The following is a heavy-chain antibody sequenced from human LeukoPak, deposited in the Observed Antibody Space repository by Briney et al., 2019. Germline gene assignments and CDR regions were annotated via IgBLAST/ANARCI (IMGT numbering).Heavy chain of an antibody. D-gene: IGHD2-8*01. V-gene: IGHV3-21*01. CDR3: ARWGLDCTNGVCYRYFDY. CDR1: GFTFSSYS. CDR2: ISSSSSYI. J-gene: IGHJ4*02. Sequence: GGSLRLSCAASGFTFSSYSMNWVRQAPGKGLEWVSSISSSSSYIYYADSVKGRFTISRDNAKNSLYLQMNSLRAEDTAVYYCARWGLDCTNGVCYRYFDYCGQGTLVTVSS.